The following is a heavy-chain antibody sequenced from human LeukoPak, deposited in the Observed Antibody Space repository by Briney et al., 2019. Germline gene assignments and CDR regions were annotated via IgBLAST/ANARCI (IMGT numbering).Heavy chain of an antibody. D-gene: IGHD2-2*02. J-gene: IGHJ5*02. Sequence: ASVKVSCKASGGTFSSYAISWVRQAPGQGLEWMGGIIPIFGTANYAQKFQGRVTITTDESTSTAYMELSGLRSEDTAVYYCAREREGLGYCSSTSCYTNWFDPWGQGTLVTVSS. CDR3: AREREGLGYCSSTSCYTNWFDP. V-gene: IGHV1-69*05. CDR1: GGTFSSYA. CDR2: IIPIFGTA.